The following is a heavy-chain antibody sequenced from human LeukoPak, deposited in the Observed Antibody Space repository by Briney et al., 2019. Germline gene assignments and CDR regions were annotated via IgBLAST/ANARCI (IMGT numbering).Heavy chain of an antibody. D-gene: IGHD1-26*01. CDR3: VKALRWEVYYMDV. Sequence: GGSLRLSCAACGFIFSDYAMSWVRQAPGKGLEWVSGISPSGGFTYYADSVEGRFTISRDNSKNTLFLQMTSLRPEDTDVYSCVKALRWEVYYMDVWGEGTTVTVSS. CDR2: ISPSGGFT. V-gene: IGHV3-23*01. J-gene: IGHJ6*03. CDR1: GFIFSDYA.